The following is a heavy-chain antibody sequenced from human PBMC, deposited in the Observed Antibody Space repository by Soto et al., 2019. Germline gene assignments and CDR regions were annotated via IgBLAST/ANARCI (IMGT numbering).Heavy chain of an antibody. J-gene: IGHJ4*02. CDR3: ARDPVTTSNLPTWPQN. Sequence: ASVKVSYKASGYTFTSYYMHWVRQAPGQGLEWMGIINPSGGSTSYAQKFQGRVTMTRDTSTSTVYMELRSLRSEDTAVYYCARDPVTTSNLPTWPQNWGQGTLVTVSS. CDR2: INPSGGST. V-gene: IGHV1-46*01. D-gene: IGHD4-17*01. CDR1: GYTFTSYY.